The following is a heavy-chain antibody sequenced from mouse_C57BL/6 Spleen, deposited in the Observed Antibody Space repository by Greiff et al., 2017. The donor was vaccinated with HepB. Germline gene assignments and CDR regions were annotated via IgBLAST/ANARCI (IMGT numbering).Heavy chain of an antibody. Sequence: QVQLQQPGAELVKPGASVKLSCKASGYTFTSYWMQWVKQRPGQGLEWIGEIDPSDSYTNYNQKFKGKATLTVDTSSSTAYMQLSSLTSEDSAVYDCARKRAGTGDYYAMDYWGQGTSVTVSS. CDR1: GYTFTSYW. CDR3: ARKRAGTGDYYAMDY. J-gene: IGHJ4*01. CDR2: IDPSDSYT. V-gene: IGHV1-50*01. D-gene: IGHD3-3*01.